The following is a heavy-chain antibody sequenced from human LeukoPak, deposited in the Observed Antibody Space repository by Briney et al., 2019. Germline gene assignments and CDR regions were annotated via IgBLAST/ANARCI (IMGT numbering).Heavy chain of an antibody. J-gene: IGHJ4*02. D-gene: IGHD3-22*01. V-gene: IGHV3-64*01. CDR2: ISSNGGST. CDR1: GFTFSSYA. Sequence: GGSLRLSCAASGFTFSSYAMHWVRQAPGKGLEYVSAISSNGGSTYYANSVKGRFTISRDNSKNTLYLQMGSLRAEDMAVYYCARGASYYYDSSAFDYWGQGTLVTVSS. CDR3: ARGASYYYDSSAFDY.